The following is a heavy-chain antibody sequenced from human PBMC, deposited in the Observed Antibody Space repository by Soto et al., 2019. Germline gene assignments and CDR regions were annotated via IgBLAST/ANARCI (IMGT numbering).Heavy chain of an antibody. CDR2: ISSHESDK. Sequence: PGGSLRLSCASSVFTFSSFGMHCVRHSPGKGLEWVAVISSHESDKYYADSVRGRFAISRDNFRNNLYLQMNSLRPEDTAVYYCTKDSYYGSGIPYILDCWGQGALFTVSS. J-gene: IGHJ4*02. D-gene: IGHD3-10*01. CDR3: TKDSYYGSGIPYILDC. CDR1: VFTFSSFG. V-gene: IGHV3-30*18.